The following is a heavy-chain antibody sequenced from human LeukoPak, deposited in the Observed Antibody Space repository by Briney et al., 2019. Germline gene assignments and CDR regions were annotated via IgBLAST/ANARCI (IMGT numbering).Heavy chain of an antibody. CDR2: ISGSGGST. J-gene: IGHJ5*02. CDR1: GFTFSSYA. V-gene: IGHV3-23*01. D-gene: IGHD5-18*01. Sequence: QSGGSLRLSCAASGFTFSSYAMSWVRQAPGKGLEWVSAISGSGGSTYYADSVKGRFTISRDNSKNTLYLQMNSLRAEDTAVYYCAALGTAMVTSWFDPWGQGTLVTVSS. CDR3: AALGTAMVTSWFDP.